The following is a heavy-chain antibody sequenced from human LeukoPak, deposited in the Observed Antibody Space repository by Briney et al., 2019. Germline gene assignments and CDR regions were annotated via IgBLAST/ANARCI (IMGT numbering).Heavy chain of an antibody. D-gene: IGHD1-26*01. V-gene: IGHV3-21*01. CDR2: ISSSSSYI. CDR3: ARGWEGYFDY. CDR1: GFTFSSYW. Sequence: PGGSLRLSCAASGFTFSSYWMSWVRQAPGKGLEWVSSISSSSSYIYYADSVKGRFTISRDNAKNSLYLQMNSLRAEDTAVYYCARGWEGYFDYWGQGTLVTVSS. J-gene: IGHJ4*02.